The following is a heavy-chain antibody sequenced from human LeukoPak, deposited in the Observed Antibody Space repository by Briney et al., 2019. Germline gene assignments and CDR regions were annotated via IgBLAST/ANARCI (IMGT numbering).Heavy chain of an antibody. CDR1: GGSISSSAYH. CDR2: IHIGGST. J-gene: IGHJ6*03. CDR3: ARVPLWFGTGYMDV. Sequence: SETLSLTCTVSGGSISSSAYHWGWIRQPPGKGLEWIGSIHIGGSTYYNPSLKSRVTISVDTSKNQFSLKLSSVTAADAAFYYCARVPLWFGTGYMDVWGKGTTVIVSS. D-gene: IGHD2-21*01. V-gene: IGHV4-39*07.